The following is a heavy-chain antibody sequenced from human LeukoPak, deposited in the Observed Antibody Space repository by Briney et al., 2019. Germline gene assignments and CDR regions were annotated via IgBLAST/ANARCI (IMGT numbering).Heavy chain of an antibody. J-gene: IGHJ4*02. V-gene: IGHV1-69*13. D-gene: IGHD5/OR15-5a*01. CDR3: ARWAGTSGVFFHPPFDY. CDR1: GGTFSSYA. Sequence: ASVKVSCKASGGTFSSYAISWVRQAPGQGLEWMGQITPIFGPARYAQKFQGRVTITADESTNTAYMDLSSLRSEDTAVYYCARWAGTSGVFFHPPFDYWGQGTLVTVSS. CDR2: ITPIFGPA.